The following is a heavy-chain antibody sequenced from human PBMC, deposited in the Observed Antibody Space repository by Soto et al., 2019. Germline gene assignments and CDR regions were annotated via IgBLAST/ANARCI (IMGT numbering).Heavy chain of an antibody. D-gene: IGHD2-8*01. J-gene: IGHJ6*02. CDR1: GFTFSSYS. V-gene: IGHV3-21*01. Sequence: GGSLRLSCAASGFTFSSYSMNWVRQAPGKGLEWVSSISSSSSYIYYADSVKGRFTISRDNAKNSLYLQMNSLRAEDTAVYYCARVSVLMVYAIGGYGMDVWGQGTTVTVSS. CDR3: ARVSVLMVYAIGGYGMDV. CDR2: ISSSSSYI.